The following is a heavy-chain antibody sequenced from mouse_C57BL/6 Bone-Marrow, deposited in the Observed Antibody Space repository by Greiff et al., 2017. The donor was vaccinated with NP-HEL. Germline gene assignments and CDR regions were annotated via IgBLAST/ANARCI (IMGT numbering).Heavy chain of an antibody. CDR1: GFTFSSYT. J-gene: IGHJ2*01. CDR2: ISGGGGNT. V-gene: IGHV5-9*01. Sequence: EVKLMESGGGLVKPGGSLKLSCAASGFTFSSYTMSWVRQTPEKRLEWVATISGGGGNTYYPDSVKGRFTISRDNAKNTLYLQMSSLRSEDTALYYCARHRDGYRDYWGQGTTLTVSS. CDR3: ARHRDGYRDY. D-gene: IGHD2-3*01.